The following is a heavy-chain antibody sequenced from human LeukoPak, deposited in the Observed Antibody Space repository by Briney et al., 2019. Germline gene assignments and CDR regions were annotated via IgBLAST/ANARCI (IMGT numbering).Heavy chain of an antibody. V-gene: IGHV3-30*18. CDR3: AKKRDGYGSGSYYNV. CDR2: ISYDGSNK. D-gene: IGHD3-10*01. CDR1: GFTFSSYG. Sequence: GGSLRLSCAASGFTFSSYGMHWVGQPPGKGLEWVAVISYDGSNKYYADSVKGRFTISRDNSKNTLYLQMNSLRAEDTAVYYCAKKRDGYGSGSYYNVWGQGTLVTVSS. J-gene: IGHJ4*02.